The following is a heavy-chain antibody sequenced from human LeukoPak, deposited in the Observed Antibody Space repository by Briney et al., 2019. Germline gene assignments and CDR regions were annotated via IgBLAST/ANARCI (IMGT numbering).Heavy chain of an antibody. Sequence: GGSLRLSCAVSGFIFRDYGFHWVRQAPGKGLEWVAVTRFDGSIKQYADSVKGRFTISRDDSKNTLYLQMNFLKSEDTAVYYCARWGGTRQYYFDYWGQGTLVTVSS. CDR2: TRFDGSIK. J-gene: IGHJ4*02. CDR1: GFIFRDYG. V-gene: IGHV3-33*01. D-gene: IGHD1-1*01. CDR3: ARWGGTRQYYFDY.